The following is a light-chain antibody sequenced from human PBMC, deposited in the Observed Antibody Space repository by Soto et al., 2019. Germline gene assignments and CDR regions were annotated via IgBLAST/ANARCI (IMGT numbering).Light chain of an antibody. J-gene: IGKJ1*01. Sequence: EVEVMQSPATLSVSPGERATLSCRASPSVNGNLALYQQKPGQTPRLLIYDVSTRANGVPASFSGRGCETEFPLTISGLQCEDFARYCCKQYNGSPPWTFGQGTKGAI. CDR2: DVS. V-gene: IGKV3-15*01. CDR1: PSVNGN. CDR3: KQYNGSPPWT.